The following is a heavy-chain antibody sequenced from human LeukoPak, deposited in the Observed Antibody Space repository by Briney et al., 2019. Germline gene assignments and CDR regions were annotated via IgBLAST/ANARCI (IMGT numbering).Heavy chain of an antibody. CDR2: IRGSGDRT. CDR1: GFTFSSYA. V-gene: IGHV3-23*01. CDR3: AKGSPYYDFWSGYSNCFDY. J-gene: IGHJ4*02. Sequence: GGSLRLSCAAAGFTFSSYAMSWIRQAPGKGLEWVSAIRGSGDRTYYADSGKGRFTISRDNSKNTLYLYMNSLRAEDTAVYYCAKGSPYYDFWSGYSNCFDYWGQGTLVTVSS. D-gene: IGHD3-3*01.